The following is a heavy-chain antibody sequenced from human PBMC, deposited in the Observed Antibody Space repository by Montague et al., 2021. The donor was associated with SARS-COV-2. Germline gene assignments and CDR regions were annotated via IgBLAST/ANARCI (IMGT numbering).Heavy chain of an antibody. CDR3: ARMPDQVWLDY. D-gene: IGHD5-18*01. Sequence: PALVKPTQTLTLTCTFSGFSLSTSGMCVSWIRQPPGKALEWLAVIDWDDDKSYSTSLRTRLTISKDTSKNQVVLTMTNMDPVDSATYYCARMPDQVWLDYWGQGTLVTVSS. CDR2: IDWDDDK. J-gene: IGHJ4*02. V-gene: IGHV2-70*01. CDR1: GFSLSTSGMC.